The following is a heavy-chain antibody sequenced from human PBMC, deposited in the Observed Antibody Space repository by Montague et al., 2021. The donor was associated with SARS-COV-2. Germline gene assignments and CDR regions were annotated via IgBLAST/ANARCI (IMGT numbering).Heavy chain of an antibody. J-gene: IGHJ6*02. V-gene: IGHV4-59*13. CDR2: IYYSGST. Sequence: SETLSLTCTVSGGSISSYYWSWIRQPPGKGLERIGHIYYSGSTNYNPSLKSRVTISVDTSKNQFSLKLSSVTAADTAVYYCARVPYSSSGFFYYDYGIDVWGQGTTVTVSS. CDR3: ARVPYSSSGFFYYDYGIDV. D-gene: IGHD6-6*01. CDR1: GGSISSYY.